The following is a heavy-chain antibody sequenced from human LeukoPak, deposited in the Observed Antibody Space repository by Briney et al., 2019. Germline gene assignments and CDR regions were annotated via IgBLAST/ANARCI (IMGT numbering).Heavy chain of an antibody. CDR3: AKIDSSSPRRTFDY. D-gene: IGHD6-13*01. CDR1: GFTFSSYA. CDR2: ISGSDGST. J-gene: IGHJ4*02. Sequence: GGSLRLSCAASGFTFSSYAMSSVRQAPGKGLEWVSGISGSDGSTYYADSVKGRFTISRDNSKNTVYLQMNSLRAEDTAVYYCAKIDSSSPRRTFDYWGQGTLVTVSS. V-gene: IGHV3-23*01.